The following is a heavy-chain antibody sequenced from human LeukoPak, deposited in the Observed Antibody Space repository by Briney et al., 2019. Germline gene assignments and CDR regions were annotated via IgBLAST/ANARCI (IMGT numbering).Heavy chain of an antibody. D-gene: IGHD3-9*01. J-gene: IGHJ4*02. V-gene: IGHV1-58*02. Sequence: GASVKVSCKASGFTFTSSAMQWVRQARGQRLEWIGWIVVGSGNTNYAQKFQERVTITRDMSTSTAYMELSSLRSEDTAVYYCAAESILTGYYAFDYWGQGTLVTVSS. CDR3: AAESILTGYYAFDY. CDR1: GFTFTSSA. CDR2: IVVGSGNT.